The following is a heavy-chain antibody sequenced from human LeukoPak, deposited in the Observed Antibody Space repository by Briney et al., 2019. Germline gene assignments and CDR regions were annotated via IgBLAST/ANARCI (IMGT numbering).Heavy chain of an antibody. CDR3: ARQYCSSTSCYSLDAFDI. V-gene: IGHV3-21*01. Sequence: GGSLRLSCAASGFTFSSYSMNWVRQAPGKGLEWVSSISSSSSYIYYADSVKGRFTISRDNAKNSLYLQMNSLRAEDTAVYYCARQYCSSTSCYSLDAFDIWGRGTMVTVSS. D-gene: IGHD2-2*01. J-gene: IGHJ3*02. CDR1: GFTFSSYS. CDR2: ISSSSSYI.